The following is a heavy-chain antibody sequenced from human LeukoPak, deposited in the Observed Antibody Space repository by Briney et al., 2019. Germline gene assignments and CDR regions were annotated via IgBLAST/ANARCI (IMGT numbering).Heavy chain of an antibody. D-gene: IGHD3-9*01. V-gene: IGHV3-53*01. CDR1: GFTVSSNY. Sequence: PGGSLRLSCPASGFTVSSNYVSWVRQAPGKGLEWVSVIHSDGKTYYADSVKGRFTISRDSSQNTLYLQMNSLRAEDTAVYYCARHGVLRYIDDWGQGTLVTVSS. J-gene: IGHJ4*02. CDR2: IHSDGKT. CDR3: ARHGVLRYIDD.